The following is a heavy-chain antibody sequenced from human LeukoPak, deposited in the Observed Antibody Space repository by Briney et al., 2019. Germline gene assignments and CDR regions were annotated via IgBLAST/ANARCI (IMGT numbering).Heavy chain of an antibody. D-gene: IGHD2-21*01. CDR1: GITFGTYA. CDR2: ISNDGSKK. CDR3: ARDLAYCGGECYSGDAFDI. Sequence: GGSLRLSCAASGITFGTYAMTWVRQAPGKGLEWVAVISNDGSKKQYADSVRGRFTISRDNSKNTLYLQMNSLRAEDTDVYYCARDLAYCGGECYSGDAFDIWGQGTMVTVSS. J-gene: IGHJ3*02. V-gene: IGHV3-30*04.